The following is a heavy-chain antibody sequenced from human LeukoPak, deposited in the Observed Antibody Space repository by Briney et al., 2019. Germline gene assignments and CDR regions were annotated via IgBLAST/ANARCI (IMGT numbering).Heavy chain of an antibody. V-gene: IGHV1-18*04. CDR2: ISAYNGNT. CDR3: ARRYSSGWYRYFDY. CDR1: GYTFTSYG. Sequence: GASVKVSCKASGYTFTSYGISWVRQAPGQGLEWMGWISAYNGNTNYAQKLQGRITMTTDTSTSTAYMQLRSLRSDDTAVYYCARRYSSGWYRYFDYWGQGTLVTVSS. J-gene: IGHJ4*02. D-gene: IGHD6-19*01.